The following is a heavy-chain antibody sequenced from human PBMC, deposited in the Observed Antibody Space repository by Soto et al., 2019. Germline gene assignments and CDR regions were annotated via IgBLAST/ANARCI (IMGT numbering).Heavy chain of an antibody. J-gene: IGHJ6*02. CDR3: ARDLRGGSESLDYYYGMDV. V-gene: IGHV1-69*04. CDR2: IIPILGIA. D-gene: IGHD3-10*01. CDR1: GGTFSSYT. Sequence: SVKVSCKASGGTFSSYTISWVRQAPGQGLEWMGRIIPILGIANYAQKFQGRVTITADKSTSTAYMELSSLRSEDTAVYYCARDLRGGSESLDYYYGMDVWGQGTTVTVSS.